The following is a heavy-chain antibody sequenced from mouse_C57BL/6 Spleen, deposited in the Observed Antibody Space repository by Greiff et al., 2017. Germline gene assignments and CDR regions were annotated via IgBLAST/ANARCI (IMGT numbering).Heavy chain of an antibody. J-gene: IGHJ1*03. D-gene: IGHD1-1*01. CDR1: GIDFSRYW. V-gene: IGHV4-1*01. CDR2: INPDSSTI. CDR3: ARQFYYYGSSYWYFDV. Sequence: CAASGIDFSRYWMSWVRRAPGKGLEWIGEINPDSSTINYAPSLKDKFIISRDNAKNTLYLQISKVRSEDKALYYCARQFYYYGSSYWYFDVWGTGTTVTVSS.